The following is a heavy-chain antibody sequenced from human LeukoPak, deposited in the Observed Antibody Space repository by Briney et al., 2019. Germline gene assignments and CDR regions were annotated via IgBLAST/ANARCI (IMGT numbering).Heavy chain of an antibody. V-gene: IGHV3-21*04. J-gene: IGHJ4*02. CDR2: ISSSSSYI. CDR3: AKRLAMTGTYHFDY. Sequence: GGSLRLSCAASGFTFSSYSMNWVRQAPGKGLEWVSSISSSSSYIYYADSVKGRFTISRDNAKNSLYLQMNSLRAEDTAVYYCAKRLAMTGTYHFDYWGQGTLVTVSS. CDR1: GFTFSSYS. D-gene: IGHD6-19*01.